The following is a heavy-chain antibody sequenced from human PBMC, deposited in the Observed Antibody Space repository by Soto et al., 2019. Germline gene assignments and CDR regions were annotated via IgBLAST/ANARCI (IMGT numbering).Heavy chain of an antibody. V-gene: IGHV3-74*01. CDR1: GFTFSSYW. CDR3: ADHTRPPYPSDY. CDR2: INDDGRRT. D-gene: IGHD2-2*02. Sequence: EVQLVESGGGLVQPGGSLRLSCAASGFTFSSYWMHWVRQAPGKGLEWVSRINDDGRRTSYADSVKGRSPISRDNAKNTLYRQMNSLRDDHPAIYSCADHTRPPYPSDYWGQGPLAAFSS. J-gene: IGHJ4*02.